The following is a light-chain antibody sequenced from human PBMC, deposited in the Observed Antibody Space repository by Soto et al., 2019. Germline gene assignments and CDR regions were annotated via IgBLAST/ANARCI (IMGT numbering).Light chain of an antibody. CDR3: QQYYSTPPT. CDR1: QSVLYSSNNRNY. V-gene: IGKV4-1*01. CDR2: WAS. J-gene: IGKJ1*01. Sequence: DIVMTQSPDSLAVSLGERATINCKSSQSVLYSSNNRNYLAWYQQKPGQPPKLLIYWASTRESGVPNRFSGSGSETDLTLTISSLQAEDVTVYYCQQYYSTPPTFGQGTKVEIK.